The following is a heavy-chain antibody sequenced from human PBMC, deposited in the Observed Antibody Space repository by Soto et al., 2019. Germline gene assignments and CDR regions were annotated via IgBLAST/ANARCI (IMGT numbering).Heavy chain of an antibody. J-gene: IGHJ4*02. V-gene: IGHV4-39*01. CDR3: ARRDRSPHYRY. D-gene: IGHD3-16*02. CDR2: IYYSGST. CDR1: GGSISSSSYY. Sequence: QLQLQESGPGLVKPSETLSLTCTVSGGSISSSSYYWGWIRQPPGKGLEWIGSIYYSGSTYYNPSLKSRVTTSVDTSRNQFSLKLSSVTAADTAVYYCARRDRSPHYRYWGQGTLVTVSS.